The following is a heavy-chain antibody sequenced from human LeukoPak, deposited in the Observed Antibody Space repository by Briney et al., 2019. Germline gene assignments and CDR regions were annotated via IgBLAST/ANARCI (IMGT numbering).Heavy chain of an antibody. CDR3: AAATRGNPLGPYYFDY. CDR1: GFTFDDYA. D-gene: IGHD3-16*01. Sequence: GRSLRLSCAASGFTFDDYAMHWVRQAPGKGLEWVSGISWNSGSIGYADSVKGRFTISRDNAKNSLYLQMNSLRAEDTALYYCAAATRGNPLGPYYFDYWGQGTLVTVSS. V-gene: IGHV3-9*01. CDR2: ISWNSGSI. J-gene: IGHJ4*02.